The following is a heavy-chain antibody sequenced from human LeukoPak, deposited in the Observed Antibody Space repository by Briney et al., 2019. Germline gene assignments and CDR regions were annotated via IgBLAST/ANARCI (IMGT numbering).Heavy chain of an antibody. D-gene: IGHD3-3*01. CDR3: ARGGRTHYDLWNGSFDH. CDR2: IGTAGDT. J-gene: IGHJ4*02. Sequence: GGSLRLSCAASGFTFSRYDMYWVRQGAGKGLEWVSTIGTAGDTYYAGSVKGRFTISRENAKNSLYLQMNSLRAGDTAVYYCARGGRTHYDLWNGSFDHWGQGTLVTVSS. V-gene: IGHV3-13*01. CDR1: GFTFSRYD.